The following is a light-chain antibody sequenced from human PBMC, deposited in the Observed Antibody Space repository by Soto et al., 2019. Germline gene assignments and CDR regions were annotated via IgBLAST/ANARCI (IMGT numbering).Light chain of an antibody. CDR3: QQYGDSRT. Sequence: EIVLTQSPGTLSLSPGERATLSCRASQSVSSTYLAWYQQKPGQAPRLLIYGASSRATGIPDRFSGSASGTDFTLTINRLEPEDFAIYYCQQYGDSRTFGQGTKLEIK. CDR1: QSVSSTY. J-gene: IGKJ2*01. CDR2: GAS. V-gene: IGKV3-20*01.